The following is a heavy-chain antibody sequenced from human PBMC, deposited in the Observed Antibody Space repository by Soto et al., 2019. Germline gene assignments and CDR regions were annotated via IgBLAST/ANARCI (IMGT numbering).Heavy chain of an antibody. D-gene: IGHD3-10*01. CDR2: ITRDGDKT. CDR1: GFIFSNAD. V-gene: IGHV3-64*07. J-gene: IGHJ4*02. Sequence: QLVESGGGLVQPGGSLRLSCAASGFIFSNADMHWVRQPPGEGLEYVSSITRDGDKTQYADSVRARFTISRDNSKNTLYLQMDSLRVEDTAVYFCAIGSEGWFGEFWHWGQGTLVTVSS. CDR3: AIGSEGWFGEFWH.